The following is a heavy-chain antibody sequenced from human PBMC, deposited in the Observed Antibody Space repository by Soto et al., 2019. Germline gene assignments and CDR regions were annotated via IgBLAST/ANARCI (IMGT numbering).Heavy chain of an antibody. CDR3: AHRGAAGYFEY. CDR2: VYYSGTP. CDR1: GGSSIQSSYF. D-gene: IGHD6-13*01. J-gene: IGHJ4*02. Sequence: SETLSLTCAVSGGSSIQSSYFWGWIRQPPGKGLEWIASVYYSGTPYYSPSLKSRVTISIDTSKTQISLKLNSLTAADTAVYYCAHRGAAGYFEYWGQGTLVTVSS. V-gene: IGHV4-39*01.